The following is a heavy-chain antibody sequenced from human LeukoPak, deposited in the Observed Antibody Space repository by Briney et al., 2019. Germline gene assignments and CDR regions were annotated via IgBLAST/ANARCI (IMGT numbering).Heavy chain of an antibody. CDR1: GGSFSGYY. CDR3: ARETKLLANPQYYFFMDV. J-gene: IGHJ6*03. D-gene: IGHD2-15*01. Sequence: PSETLSLTCAINGGSFSGYYVTWIRQAPGKGLEWIGEINPRGSTIHNPSLKSRVTISRDTSKNQFSLKLSSVTAADTAVYYCARETKLLANPQYYFFMDVRGKGTTVTVSS. CDR2: INPRGST. V-gene: IGHV4-34*01.